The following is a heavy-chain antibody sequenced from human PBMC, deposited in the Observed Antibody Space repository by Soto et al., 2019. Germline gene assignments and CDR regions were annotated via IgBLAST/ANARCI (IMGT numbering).Heavy chain of an antibody. Sequence: QITLKESGPTLVKPTQTLTLTCTFSGFSLSTGGVGVGWIRQPPGKALEWLALIYWDDDKRYSPSLKSRLTVTKDTSKNQVFLTMTNMDPVDTATYYCAHSRCGGDCLRSYSSHYYYGMDVWGQGTTVTVSS. CDR3: AHSRCGGDCLRSYSSHYYYGMDV. CDR1: GFSLSTGGVG. J-gene: IGHJ6*02. V-gene: IGHV2-5*02. CDR2: IYWDDDK. D-gene: IGHD2-21*02.